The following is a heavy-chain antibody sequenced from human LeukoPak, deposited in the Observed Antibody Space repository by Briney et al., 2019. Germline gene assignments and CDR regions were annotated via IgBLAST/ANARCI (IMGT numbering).Heavy chain of an antibody. CDR2: INYSGST. J-gene: IGHJ3*02. CDR3: AREMYYYDSSGYKNAFDI. Sequence: SETLSLTCTVSGGSISSNYWSWIRQHPGNRLEWIGCINYSGSTNYNPSLKSRVTISVDTSKKQFYLKLRSVTAADTAVYYCAREMYYYDSSGYKNAFDIWGQGTMVTVSS. V-gene: IGHV4-59*12. D-gene: IGHD3-22*01. CDR1: GGSISSNY.